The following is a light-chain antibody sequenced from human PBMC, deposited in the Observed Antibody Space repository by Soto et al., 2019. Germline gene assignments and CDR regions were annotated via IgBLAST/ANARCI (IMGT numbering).Light chain of an antibody. V-gene: IGLV2-23*01. CDR3: CSYAGSSSYV. Sequence: QSALTQPASVSGSPGQSITISCTGTSSDVGTYNLVSWYQQHPGKAPKVMIYEGSKRPSGVSNRFSGSKSGNTASLTISGLQAEDEADYYCCSYAGSSSYVFGTGTKVNVL. CDR2: EGS. J-gene: IGLJ1*01. CDR1: SSDVGTYNL.